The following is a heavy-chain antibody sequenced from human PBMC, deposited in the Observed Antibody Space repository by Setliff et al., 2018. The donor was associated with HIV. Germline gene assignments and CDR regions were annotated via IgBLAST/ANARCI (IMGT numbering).Heavy chain of an antibody. V-gene: IGHV4-34*01. D-gene: IGHD6-19*01. J-gene: IGHJ4*02. Sequence: PSETLSLTCAVNGGSLNSHYWSWIRQSPERGLEWIGEINYSGSTYYNPSLESRVTMSVDASKSQLFLTLRFVAAADTAVYYCARGRPAVAYRGHGGDYWGQGTMVTVSS. CDR2: INYSGST. CDR1: GGSLNSHY. CDR3: ARGRPAVAYRGHGGDY.